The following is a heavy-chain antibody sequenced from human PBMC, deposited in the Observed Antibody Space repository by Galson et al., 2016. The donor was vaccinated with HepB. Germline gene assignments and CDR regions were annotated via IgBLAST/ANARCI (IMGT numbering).Heavy chain of an antibody. CDR1: GFTFRPTA. CDR2: ISGSGNYT. Sequence: SLRLSCAASGFTFRPTALTWVRQAPGKGLEWVSTISGSGNYTDYGDSVRGRFTISRDSSKNTLYLQMNSLRGEDTAMYYCAKNAGGGSYHGNHLDYWGQGTLVTVSS. CDR3: AKNAGGGSYHGNHLDY. V-gene: IGHV3-23*01. D-gene: IGHD3-16*02. J-gene: IGHJ4*02.